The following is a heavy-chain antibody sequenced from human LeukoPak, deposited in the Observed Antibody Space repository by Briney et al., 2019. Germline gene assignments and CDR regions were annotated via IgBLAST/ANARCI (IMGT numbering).Heavy chain of an antibody. D-gene: IGHD2-15*01. CDR2: IYPGDSDT. J-gene: IGHJ4*02. CDR1: GFNFTTYW. CDR3: ARRAGHCSGGSCYFFDY. V-gene: IGHV5-51*01. Sequence: GESLKISCKGSGFNFTTYWNGWVRQMPGKGLGWMGIIYPGDSDTRYSPSFQGQVTMSADKSINTAYLQWSSLKASDTAMYYCARRAGHCSGGSCYFFDYWGQGTLVTVSS.